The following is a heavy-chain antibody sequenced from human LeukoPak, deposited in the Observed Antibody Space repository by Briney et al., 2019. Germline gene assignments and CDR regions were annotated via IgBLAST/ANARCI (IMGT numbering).Heavy chain of an antibody. CDR1: GFTFSSYW. Sequence: GGSLRLSCAASGFTFSSYWMHWVRQAPGKGLVWVSRINSDGSSTSYADSVKGRFTISRDNAKNTLYLQMNSLRAEDTAVYYCVSGYDNYYYYYYMDVWGKGTTVTVS. J-gene: IGHJ6*03. CDR2: INSDGSST. V-gene: IGHV3-74*01. CDR3: VSGYDNYYYYYYMDV. D-gene: IGHD5-12*01.